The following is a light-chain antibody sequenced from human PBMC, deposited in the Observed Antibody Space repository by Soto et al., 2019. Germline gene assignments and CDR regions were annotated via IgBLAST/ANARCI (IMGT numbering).Light chain of an antibody. Sequence: DIQMTQSPSTLSASVGDRVTISCRASQSVNIWLAWYQQKPGKAPKLLISKASSLESGVPSRFSGSGSGTEFTLTISSLQPDDLATYYCQQYNNLRTFGQGTKVDIK. CDR2: KAS. CDR1: QSVNIW. CDR3: QQYNNLRT. V-gene: IGKV1-5*03. J-gene: IGKJ1*01.